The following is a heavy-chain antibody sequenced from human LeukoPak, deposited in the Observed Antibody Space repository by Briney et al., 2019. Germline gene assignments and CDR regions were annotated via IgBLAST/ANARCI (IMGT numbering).Heavy chain of an antibody. D-gene: IGHD3-10*01. V-gene: IGHV3-30*02. CDR3: ANYGSGTSDY. J-gene: IGHJ4*02. CDR1: GFTFGSYD. Sequence: GGSLRLSCAASGFTFGSYDMHWVRQAPGKGLEWVASIHFDGGIEYYADSVKRRFTISRDNSKNTLYLQMNSLKTEDTAVYYCANYGSGTSDYWGQGTLVTVSS. CDR2: IHFDGGIE.